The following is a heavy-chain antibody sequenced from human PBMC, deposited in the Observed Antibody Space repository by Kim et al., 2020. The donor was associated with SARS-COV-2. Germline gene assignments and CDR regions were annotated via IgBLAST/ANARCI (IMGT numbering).Heavy chain of an antibody. D-gene: IGHD2-2*01. Sequence: GGSLRLSCAASGFTFSTYLMSWVRQAPGKGLEWITNIKQDGSEKYYVDSVKGRFTISRDNAKNSLYLQMNSLRAEDTAVYYCARESLHCSSSTCYRSNFDYWGQGTLVTVSS. V-gene: IGHV3-7*01. CDR1: GFTFSTYL. J-gene: IGHJ4*02. CDR3: ARESLHCSSSTCYRSNFDY. CDR2: IKQDGSEK.